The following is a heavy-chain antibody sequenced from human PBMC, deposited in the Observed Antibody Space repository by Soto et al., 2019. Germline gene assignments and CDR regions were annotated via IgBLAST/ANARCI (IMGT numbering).Heavy chain of an antibody. CDR1: GYSFTSYW. CDR2: IYPGDSDI. V-gene: IGHV5-51*01. CDR3: ARSVSTVNLDY. Sequence: GESLKISCKASGYSFTSYWIGWVRQMPGKGLEWMGIIYPGDSDIRYSPSFQGQVTISADKSISTAYLQWSSLKASDTAMYYCARSVSTVNLDYWGQGTLVTVSS. J-gene: IGHJ4*02. D-gene: IGHD4-17*01.